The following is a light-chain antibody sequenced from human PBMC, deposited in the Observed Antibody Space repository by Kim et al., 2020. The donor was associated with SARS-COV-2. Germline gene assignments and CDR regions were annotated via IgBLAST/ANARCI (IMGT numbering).Light chain of an antibody. Sequence: VSPGERATLSCRASENIGSDMVWYQQIPGQAPRLLMCRASTRATGIPARFSGSGSGTDFTLTISSLQSEDIAVYYCQQYRSWPRTFGQGTKVDIK. V-gene: IGKV3-15*01. CDR2: RAS. CDR3: QQYRSWPRT. J-gene: IGKJ1*01. CDR1: ENIGSD.